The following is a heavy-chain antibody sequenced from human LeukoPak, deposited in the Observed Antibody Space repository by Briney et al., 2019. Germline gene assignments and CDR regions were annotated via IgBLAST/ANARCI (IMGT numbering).Heavy chain of an antibody. CDR3: AKARSSSTSATTDY. CDR2: ISGSSSYI. Sequence: GALRLSCAASGFTFSSYAMSWVRQAPGKGLEWVSSISGSSSYIYYADSVKGRFTISRDNAKNSLYLQMNSLRAEDTAVYYCAKARSSSTSATTDYWGQGTLVTVSS. D-gene: IGHD2-2*01. J-gene: IGHJ4*02. CDR1: GFTFSSYA. V-gene: IGHV3-21*04.